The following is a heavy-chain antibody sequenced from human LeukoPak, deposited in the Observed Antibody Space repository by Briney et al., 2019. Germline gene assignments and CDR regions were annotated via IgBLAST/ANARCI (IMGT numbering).Heavy chain of an antibody. D-gene: IGHD3-3*01. Sequence: GGTLRLSCAASGFTFSSYGMSWVRQAPGKGLEWVSGINWNGGSTGYADSVKGRFTISRDNAKNSLYLQMNSLRAEDTALYYCARGTGYDFWSGYYTPQYFDYWGQGTLVTVSS. CDR1: GFTFSSYG. CDR2: INWNGGST. CDR3: ARGTGYDFWSGYYTPQYFDY. V-gene: IGHV3-20*04. J-gene: IGHJ4*02.